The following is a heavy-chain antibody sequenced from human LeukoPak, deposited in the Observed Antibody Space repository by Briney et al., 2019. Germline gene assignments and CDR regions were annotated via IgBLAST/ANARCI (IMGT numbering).Heavy chain of an antibody. CDR3: ARDQRYFDWLSNWFDP. Sequence: ASVKVSCKASGYTFTSYGISWVRQAPGPGLEWMGWISAYNGNTNYAQKLQGRVTMTTDTSTSTAYMELRSLRSDDTAVYYCARDQRYFDWLSNWFDPWGQRTLVTVSS. CDR1: GYTFTSYG. CDR2: ISAYNGNT. V-gene: IGHV1-18*01. D-gene: IGHD3-9*01. J-gene: IGHJ5*02.